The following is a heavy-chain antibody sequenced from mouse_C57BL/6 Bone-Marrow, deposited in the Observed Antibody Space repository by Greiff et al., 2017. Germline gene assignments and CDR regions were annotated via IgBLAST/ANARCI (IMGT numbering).Heavy chain of an antibody. CDR1: GYTFTSYW. CDR2: IHPNSGST. Sequence: QVQLQQPGAELVKPGASVKLSCKASGYTFTSYWMHWVKQRPGQGLEWIGMIHPNSGSTNYNEKFKSKATLTVDKSSSTAYMQLSSLTSEDSAVYYCASTTVVATDYCDYWGQGTTLTVSS. V-gene: IGHV1-64*01. J-gene: IGHJ2*01. CDR3: ASTTVVATDYCDY. D-gene: IGHD1-1*01.